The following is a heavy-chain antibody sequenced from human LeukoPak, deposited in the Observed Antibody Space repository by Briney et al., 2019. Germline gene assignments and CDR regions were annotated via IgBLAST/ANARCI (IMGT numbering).Heavy chain of an antibody. Sequence: ASVKVSCKASGYTFTGYYMHWVRQAPGQGLEWMGWISPNSGDTDIAQKFQGRVTMTRDTSISTAYMELSRLRSDDTAVYYCARGPDFWSGPTFDPWGQGTLVTVSS. V-gene: IGHV1-2*02. D-gene: IGHD3-3*01. J-gene: IGHJ5*02. CDR3: ARGPDFWSGPTFDP. CDR2: ISPNSGDT. CDR1: GYTFTGYY.